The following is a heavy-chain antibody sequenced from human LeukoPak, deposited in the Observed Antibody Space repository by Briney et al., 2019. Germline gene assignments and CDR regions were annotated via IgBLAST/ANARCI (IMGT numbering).Heavy chain of an antibody. CDR1: GGSISSYY. Sequence: PSELRWRTCSDPGGSISSYYWSWIRQLPGKGLEWIGYIYYSGSTNYNPSLKSRVTISVDTSKNQFSLKLSSVTAADTAVYYCARDDAFDIWGQGTMVTVSS. J-gene: IGHJ3*02. V-gene: IGHV4-59*01. CDR3: ARDDAFDI. CDR2: IYYSGST.